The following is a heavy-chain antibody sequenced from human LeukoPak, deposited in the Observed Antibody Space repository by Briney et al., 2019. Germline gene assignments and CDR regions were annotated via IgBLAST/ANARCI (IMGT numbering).Heavy chain of an antibody. CDR2: ISASGDST. V-gene: IGHV3-23*01. CDR1: GFTFSNYA. Sequence: PGGSLRLSCAASGFTFSNYAMNWVRQAPGKGLEWVSVISASGDSTYYADSVKGRFAISGDNSKNTLYLQINSLRAEDTAVYYCAKDQPVQIGLFDYWGQGTLVTVSS. CDR3: AKDQPVQIGLFDY. D-gene: IGHD2-8*01. J-gene: IGHJ4*02.